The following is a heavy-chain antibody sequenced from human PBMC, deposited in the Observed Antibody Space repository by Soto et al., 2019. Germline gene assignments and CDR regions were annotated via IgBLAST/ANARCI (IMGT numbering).Heavy chain of an antibody. CDR2: IYHSGST. CDR3: ARLYYYDSSGYRYYYYYYGMDV. D-gene: IGHD3-22*01. J-gene: IGHJ6*02. Sequence: SETLSLTCTVSGGSISSSNWWSWVRQPPGKGLEWIGEIYHSGSTNYNPSLKSRVTISVDKSKNQFSLKLSSVTAADTDVYYCARLYYYDSSGYRYYYYYYGMDVWGQGTTVT. V-gene: IGHV4-4*02. CDR1: GGSISSSNW.